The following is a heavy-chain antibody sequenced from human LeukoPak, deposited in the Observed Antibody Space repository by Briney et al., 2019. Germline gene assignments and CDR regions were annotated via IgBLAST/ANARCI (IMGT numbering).Heavy chain of an antibody. CDR2: IYYSGST. CDR1: GGSISSYY. J-gene: IGHJ4*02. CDR3: AENSASSYGNQPS. V-gene: IGHV4-59*08. Sequence: SETLSLTCTVSGGSISSYYWSWIRQPPGKGLEWIGYIYYSGSTNYNPSLKSRVTISVDTSKNQFSLKLSSVTAADTAVYYCAENSASSYGNQPSWGQGTLVTVSS. D-gene: IGHD3-10*01.